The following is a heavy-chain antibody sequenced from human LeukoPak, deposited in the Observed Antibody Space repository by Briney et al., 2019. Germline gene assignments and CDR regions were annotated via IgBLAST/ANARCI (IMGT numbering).Heavy chain of an antibody. CDR3: ARGGIFVVVPPGDYGMDV. Sequence: SETLSLTCTVSGGSISSGGYYCTWIRQHPGKGLEWIGDIYYSGSTYYNPSLKSRVTISIDTSKNQFSLELRSVTAADTAVYYCARGGIFVVVPPGDYGMDVWGHGTTVTVSS. CDR2: IYYSGST. J-gene: IGHJ6*02. CDR1: GGSISSGGYY. V-gene: IGHV4-31*03. D-gene: IGHD3-3*02.